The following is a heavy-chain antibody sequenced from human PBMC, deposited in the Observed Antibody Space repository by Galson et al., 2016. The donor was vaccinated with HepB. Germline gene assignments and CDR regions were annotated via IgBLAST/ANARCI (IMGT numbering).Heavy chain of an antibody. D-gene: IGHD1-26*01. CDR1: GFSLSSNY. Sequence: SLRLSCAASGFSLSSNYMSWIRQTPGQGLEWISVLYSSGSTYYADSVKGRFTISRDNSKNTLYLQTDSMRGNDTAIYYCARDGESGSYDVWGQGTLVTVSS. CDR3: ARDGESGSYDV. V-gene: IGHV3-53*01. CDR2: LYSSGST. J-gene: IGHJ4*02.